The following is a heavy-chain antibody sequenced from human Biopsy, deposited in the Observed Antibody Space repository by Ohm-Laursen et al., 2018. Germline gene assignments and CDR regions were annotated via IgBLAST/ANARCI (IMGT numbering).Heavy chain of an antibody. Sequence: SETLSLTCEVYGKTFSDYYWNWIRQPPGKGLEWIGEINHRGSTNYNPSLKSRVTISVDTSKNQFSLKLRSVTAADTAVYYCARAVDYYDPYYYYGLDVWGQGTTVTVSS. D-gene: IGHD3-16*01. CDR2: INHRGST. V-gene: IGHV4-34*01. J-gene: IGHJ6*02. CDR3: ARAVDYYDPYYYYGLDV. CDR1: GKTFSDYY.